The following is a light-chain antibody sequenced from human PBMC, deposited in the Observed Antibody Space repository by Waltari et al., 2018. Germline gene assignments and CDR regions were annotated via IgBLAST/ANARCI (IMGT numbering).Light chain of an antibody. CDR3: QHHFRLPAT. CDR1: QSISRY. CDR2: GAS. V-gene: IGKV3-20*01. Sequence: ERATLSCRASQSISRYLAWYQQKPGQAPRLLIYGASTRATGIPDRFSGSGSGTDFSLTISGLEPEESAVYYCQHHFRLPATFGQGTKVEIK. J-gene: IGKJ1*01.